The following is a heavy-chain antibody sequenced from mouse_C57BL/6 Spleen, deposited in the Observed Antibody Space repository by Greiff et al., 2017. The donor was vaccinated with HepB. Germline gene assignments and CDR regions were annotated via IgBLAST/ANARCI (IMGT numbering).Heavy chain of an antibody. J-gene: IGHJ4*01. CDR1: GYAFTNYL. CDR2: INPGSGGT. CDR3: AIEDGSSYYYAMDY. D-gene: IGHD1-1*01. Sequence: VQLQQSGAELVRPGTSVKVSCKASGYAFTNYLIEWVKQRPGQGLEWIGVINPGSGGTNYNEKFKGKATLTADKSSSTAYMQLSSLTSEDSAVYFCAIEDGSSYYYAMDYWGQGTSVTVSS. V-gene: IGHV1-54*01.